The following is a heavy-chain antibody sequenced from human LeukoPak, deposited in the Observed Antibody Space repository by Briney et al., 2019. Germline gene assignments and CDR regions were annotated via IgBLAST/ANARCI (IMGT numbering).Heavy chain of an antibody. J-gene: IGHJ4*02. V-gene: IGHV4-34*01. CDR1: GGSFSGSY. Sequence: SETLSLTCAVYGGSFSGSYWSWIRQPPGKGLEWIGEINHSGSTSYNPSLKSRVTISLDTSKNQFSLKLSSVNAADTAVYYCASDSYNSIFYYWGQGTLVTVSS. CDR3: ASDSYNSIFYY. CDR2: INHSGST. D-gene: IGHD2/OR15-2a*01.